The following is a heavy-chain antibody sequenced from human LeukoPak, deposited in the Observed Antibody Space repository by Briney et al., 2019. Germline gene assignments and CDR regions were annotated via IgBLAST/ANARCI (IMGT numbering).Heavy chain of an antibody. CDR1: GDTISSRTW. V-gene: IGHV4-28*03. J-gene: IGHJ4*02. CDR3: ARGRSYEYGDYDY. Sequence: SDTLSLTCAVSGDTISSRTWWGWIRQPPGKGLEWIGNIYYTGSTNFNPSLKSRLSMSVDTSKNQFSLKLNSVTAADTALYYCARGRSYEYGDYDYWGQGTLVTLSS. D-gene: IGHD3-16*01. CDR2: IYYTGST.